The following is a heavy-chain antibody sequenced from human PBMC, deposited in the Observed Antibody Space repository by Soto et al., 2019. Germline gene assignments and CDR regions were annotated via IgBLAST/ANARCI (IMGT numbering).Heavy chain of an antibody. V-gene: IGHV1-46*01. CDR2: INPSGGST. CDR1: GYTFTSYY. Sequence: QVQLVQSGAEVKKPGASVKVSCKASGYTFTSYYMHWVRQAPGQGLEWMGIINPSGGSTSYAQKFQGRVTMTRDTSTSTVYMELSSLRSEDTAVYYCAREGRSITMIVVLIPFDYWGQGTLVTVSS. CDR3: AREGRSITMIVVLIPFDY. D-gene: IGHD3-22*01. J-gene: IGHJ4*02.